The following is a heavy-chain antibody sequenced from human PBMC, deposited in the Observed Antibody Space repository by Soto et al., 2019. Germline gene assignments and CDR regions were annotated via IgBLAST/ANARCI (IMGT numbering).Heavy chain of an antibody. V-gene: IGHV1-2*02. CDR2: INPHTGDT. J-gene: IGHJ2*01. Sequence: QVHLVQSGAEVKKPGASVTVSCKTSGYTLTDYYMHWVRQAPGQGLEWMAGINPHTGDTGIAERFQGRVTMTRDTSTNTAHMGLTSLASDDTAIYYCSREGGAAPGARREWYLDLWGRGSLVTVSS. CDR1: GYTLTDYY. CDR3: SREGGAAPGARREWYLDL. D-gene: IGHD6-25*01.